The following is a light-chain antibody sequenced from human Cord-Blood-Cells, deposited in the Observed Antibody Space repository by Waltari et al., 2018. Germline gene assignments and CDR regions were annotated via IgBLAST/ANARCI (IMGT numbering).Light chain of an antibody. Sequence: EIVLTQSPGTLHLSPGERATLSCRASQSVSSSYLAWYQQKPGQAPRLLIYGASSKATGIPDRFSGCGSGTDFTLTISRLEPEDFAVYYCQQRGTFGQGTKVEIK. CDR2: GAS. CDR3: QQRGT. J-gene: IGKJ1*01. V-gene: IGKV3-20*01. CDR1: QSVSSSY.